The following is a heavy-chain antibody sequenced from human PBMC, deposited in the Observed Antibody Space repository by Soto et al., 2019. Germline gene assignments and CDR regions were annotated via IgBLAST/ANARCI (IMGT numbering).Heavy chain of an antibody. D-gene: IGHD6-13*01. CDR2: ISSSGSTI. Sequence: PGGSLRLSCAASGFTFSDYYMSWIRQAPGKGLEWVSYISSSGSTIYYADSVKGRFTISRDNAKNSLYLQMNSLRAEDTAVYYCARVRSSSWPTKNWSDPWGQGTLVTASS. V-gene: IGHV3-11*01. CDR3: ARVRSSSWPTKNWSDP. J-gene: IGHJ5*02. CDR1: GFTFSDYY.